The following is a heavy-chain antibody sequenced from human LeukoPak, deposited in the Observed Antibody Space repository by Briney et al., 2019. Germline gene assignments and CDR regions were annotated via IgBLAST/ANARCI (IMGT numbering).Heavy chain of an antibody. Sequence: GVSLKISCKGSGYSFTSYWIGWVRQMPGKGLEWMGIIYPGDSDTRYSPSFQGQVTISADKSISTAYLQWSSLQASDTAMYYCATHDSYGPDYYYYYMDVWGKGTTVTVSS. CDR3: ATHDSYGPDYYYYYMDV. D-gene: IGHD5-18*01. CDR2: IYPGDSDT. CDR1: GYSFTSYW. V-gene: IGHV5-51*01. J-gene: IGHJ6*03.